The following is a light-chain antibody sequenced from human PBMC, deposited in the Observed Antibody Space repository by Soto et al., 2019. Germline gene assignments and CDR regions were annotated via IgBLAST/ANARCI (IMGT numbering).Light chain of an antibody. CDR3: GSWDSSLSAYV. V-gene: IGLV1-51*01. CDR2: DDD. Sequence: QSVLTQPPSVSAAPGQKVTISCSGSSSNIGGNSVSWYQQLPGTAPKLLIYDDDKRPSGIPDRFSDSKSGTSATLGITGFRTGDEADYYCGSWDSSLSAYVSGTGTKV. J-gene: IGLJ1*01. CDR1: SSNIGGNS.